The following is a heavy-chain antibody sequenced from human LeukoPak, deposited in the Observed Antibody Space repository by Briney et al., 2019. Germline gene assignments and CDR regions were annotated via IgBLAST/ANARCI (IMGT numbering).Heavy chain of an antibody. CDR3: ARSQGYCSGGSCLQGDWFDP. D-gene: IGHD2-15*01. V-gene: IGHV5-51*01. J-gene: IGHJ5*02. CDR1: GHSFTTYW. CDR2: IYPGDSDT. Sequence: GESLKISCKGSGHSFTTYWIGWVRQMPGKGLEWMGIIYPGDSDTRYSPSFQGQVTISADKSISTAHLQWGSLKASDTAMYYCARSQGYCSGGSCLQGDWFDPWGQGTLVTVSS.